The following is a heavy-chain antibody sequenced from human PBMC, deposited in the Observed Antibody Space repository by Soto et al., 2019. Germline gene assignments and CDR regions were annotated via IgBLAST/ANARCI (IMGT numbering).Heavy chain of an antibody. CDR2: INHSGST. D-gene: IGHD3-10*01. Sequence: SETLSLTCAVYGGSFSGYYWSWIRQPPGKGLEWIGEINHSGSTNYNPSLKSRVTISVDTSKNQFSLKLSSVTAADTAVYYCARVGPMVRGVITSPFDYWGQGTLVTVS. J-gene: IGHJ4*02. CDR1: GGSFSGYY. V-gene: IGHV4-34*01. CDR3: ARVGPMVRGVITSPFDY.